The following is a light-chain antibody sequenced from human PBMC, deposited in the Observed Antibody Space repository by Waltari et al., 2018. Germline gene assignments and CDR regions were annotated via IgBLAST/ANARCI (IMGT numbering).Light chain of an antibody. J-gene: IGKJ2*01. CDR1: QRLLYSSNNKDY. CDR3: QQSYSTPYT. CDR2: WAS. V-gene: IGKV4-1*01. Sequence: DIVMTQSPDSLALSLGERATITCESSQRLLYSSNNKDYLAWFQQKPGQPPKLLISWASTRESGVPDRFSGSGSGTDFTLTISSLQPEDFATYYCQQSYSTPYTFGQGTKLEIK.